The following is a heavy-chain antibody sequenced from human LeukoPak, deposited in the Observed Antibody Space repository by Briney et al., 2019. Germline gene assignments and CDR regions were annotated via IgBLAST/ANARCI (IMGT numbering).Heavy chain of an antibody. D-gene: IGHD3-22*01. CDR3: ARGNTNSSGYWDFDY. CDR1: GGSISRYY. CDR2: VYYSGTT. Sequence: SETLSLTCTVSGGSISRYYWSWIRQPPGKGLEWIGYVYYSGTTDYNPSLKSRVTISVDTSKNQFSLKLSSVTAADTAVYYCARGNTNSSGYWDFDYWGQGTLVTVSS. J-gene: IGHJ4*02. V-gene: IGHV4-59*12.